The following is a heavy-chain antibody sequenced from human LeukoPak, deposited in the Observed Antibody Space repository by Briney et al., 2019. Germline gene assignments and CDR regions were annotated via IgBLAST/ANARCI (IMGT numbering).Heavy chain of an antibody. J-gene: IGHJ4*02. V-gene: IGHV5-51*01. CDR1: GYIFTNYW. Sequence: GESLKISCKGSGYIFTNYWIGWVRQMPGKGLEWMGIIYPGDSDTRYSPSFQGQVTISADRSISTAYLQWSSPKASDTAMYYCARQGAVARFDYWSQGTLVTVSS. CDR2: IYPGDSDT. CDR3: ARQGAVARFDY. D-gene: IGHD6-19*01.